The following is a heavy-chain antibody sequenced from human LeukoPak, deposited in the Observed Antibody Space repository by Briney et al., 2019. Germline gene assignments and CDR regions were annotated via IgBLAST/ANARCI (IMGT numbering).Heavy chain of an antibody. J-gene: IGHJ4*02. V-gene: IGHV3-7*01. CDR1: GFDSRNYY. CDR2: IKYDGTYT. CDR3: TRDEGATVATYRFDF. D-gene: IGHD4-23*01. Sequence: GGSLRLSCEASGFDSRNYYMSWVRQAPGKGLEWLANIKYDGTYTNYKDSVKGRLTLSRDNAKNSVYLQMNSLRAEDTAVYYCTRDEGATVATYRFDFWGRGTLVTVSS.